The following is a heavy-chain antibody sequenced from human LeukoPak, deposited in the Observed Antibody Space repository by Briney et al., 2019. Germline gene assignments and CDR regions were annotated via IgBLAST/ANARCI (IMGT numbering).Heavy chain of an antibody. CDR2: INPNSGGT. CDR1: GYTFTGYY. J-gene: IGHJ4*02. Sequence: ASVKVSCKASGYTFTGYYMHWVRQAPGQGLEWMGWINPNSGGTNYAQKFQGRVTMTRDTSISTAYMELSRLRSDDTAVYYCARNYDILTGYYNFPDYWGQGTLVTVSS. V-gene: IGHV1-2*02. D-gene: IGHD3-9*01. CDR3: ARNYDILTGYYNFPDY.